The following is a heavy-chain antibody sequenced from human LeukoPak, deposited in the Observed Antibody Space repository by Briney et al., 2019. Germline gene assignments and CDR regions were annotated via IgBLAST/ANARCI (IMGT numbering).Heavy chain of an antibody. J-gene: IGHJ4*02. D-gene: IGHD7-27*01. CDR2: MSYIGIT. Sequence: SETLSLTCTVSGDSMRSYYWSRIRQPPGQGLEWIGYMSYIGITNYNPSLKSRVTISVDRSKNQVSLKLTSLTAADTAVYYCARTTDWGSPAYSDYWGQGTLVTVSS. CDR3: ARTTDWGSPAYSDY. CDR1: GDSMRSYY. V-gene: IGHV4-59*12.